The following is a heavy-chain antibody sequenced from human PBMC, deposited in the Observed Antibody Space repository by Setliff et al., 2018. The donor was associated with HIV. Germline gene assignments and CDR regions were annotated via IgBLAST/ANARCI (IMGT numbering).Heavy chain of an antibody. CDR2: IGPYNDRT. CDR1: GYMFIAYG. J-gene: IGHJ6*03. Sequence: ASVKVSCKTSGYMFIAYGMSWVRRAPGQGLEWMGWIGPYNDRTEYAQEFQGRVSLTIDTSASTAYMVLRSLRSDDTAVYYCARDDGGYSYYYTMDVWGKGTTVTVSS. CDR3: ARDDGGYSYYYTMDV. D-gene: IGHD3-3*01. V-gene: IGHV1-18*01.